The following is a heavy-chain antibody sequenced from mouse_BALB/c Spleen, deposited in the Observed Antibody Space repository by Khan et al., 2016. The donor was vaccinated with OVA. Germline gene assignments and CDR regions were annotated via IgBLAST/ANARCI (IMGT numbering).Heavy chain of an antibody. D-gene: IGHD1-1*01. J-gene: IGHJ2*01. Sequence: EVQLQESGPGLVKPSQSLSLTCTVTGYSITSGYAWNWIRQFPGNKLEWMGYISYSGGTRYNPSLKSRTSITRDTSKNQFFLQLNSVTTEDTATYYCARGNYYGYYFDYWGQGTPLTVSS. CDR1: GYSITSGYA. CDR3: ARGNYYGYYFDY. CDR2: ISYSGGT. V-gene: IGHV3-2*02.